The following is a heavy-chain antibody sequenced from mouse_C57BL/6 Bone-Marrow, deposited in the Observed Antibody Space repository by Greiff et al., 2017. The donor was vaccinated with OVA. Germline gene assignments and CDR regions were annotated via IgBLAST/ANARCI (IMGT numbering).Heavy chain of an antibody. CDR3: ARREGSYYYGSSYY. CDR1: GYTFTSYW. CDR2: IYPGSGST. Sequence: QVHVKQPGAELVKPGASVKMSCKASGYTFTSYWITWVKQRPGQGLEWIGDIYPGSGSTNYNEKFKSKATLTVDTSSSTAYMQLSSLTSEDSAVYYCARREGSYYYGSSYYWGQGTTLTVSS. D-gene: IGHD1-1*01. J-gene: IGHJ2*01. V-gene: IGHV1-55*01.